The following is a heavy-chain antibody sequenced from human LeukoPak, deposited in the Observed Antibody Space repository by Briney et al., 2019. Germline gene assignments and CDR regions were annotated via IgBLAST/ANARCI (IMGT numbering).Heavy chain of an antibody. CDR3: ATNGWYCLDH. J-gene: IGHJ1*01. CDR1: GGSTSSDNW. Sequence: SETLSLTCAVSGGSTSSDNWWSWVRQPPGKGLEWIGEIYHSGSTNYNPSLQSRVTISVDKSNNHFSLRLTSVTAADTAVYYCATNGWYCLDHWGQGALVTVSS. D-gene: IGHD6-19*01. V-gene: IGHV4-4*02. CDR2: IYHSGST.